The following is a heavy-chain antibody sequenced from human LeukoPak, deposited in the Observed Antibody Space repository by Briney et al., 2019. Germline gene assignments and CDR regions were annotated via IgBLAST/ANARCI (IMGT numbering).Heavy chain of an antibody. CDR3: ITMVRGVDY. D-gene: IGHD3-10*01. CDR1: GFTFCGYA. CDR2: IRSKANSYAT. J-gene: IGHJ4*02. Sequence: GGSLRLSCAASGFTFCGYAMHWVRLASGKGQEWVGRIRSKANSYATAYAASVKGRFTISRDDSKNTAYLQMNSLKTEDTAVYYCITMVRGVDYWGQGTLVTVSS. V-gene: IGHV3-73*01.